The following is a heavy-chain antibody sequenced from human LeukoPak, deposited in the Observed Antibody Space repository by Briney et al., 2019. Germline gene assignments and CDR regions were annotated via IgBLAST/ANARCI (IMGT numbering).Heavy chain of an antibody. J-gene: IGHJ5*02. Sequence: GALRLSCAASGFTFSSYGMHWVRQAPGKGLEWVAVISYDGSNKYYADSVKGRFTISRDSSKNTPYLQMNSLRAEDTAMYYCARRYCGGGTCYSFRGDWFDPWGQGTLVTVSS. CDR3: ARRYCGGGTCYSFRGDWFDP. CDR2: ISYDGSNK. CDR1: GFTFSSYG. V-gene: IGHV3-30*03. D-gene: IGHD2-15*01.